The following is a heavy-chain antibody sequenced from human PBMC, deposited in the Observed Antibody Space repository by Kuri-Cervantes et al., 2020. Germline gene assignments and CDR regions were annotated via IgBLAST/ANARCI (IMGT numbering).Heavy chain of an antibody. D-gene: IGHD6-13*01. CDR3: ARDVIAAAGNWYFDL. CDR1: GYTFTSYA. Sequence: ASVKVSSKASGYTFTSYAIHWVRQAPGQRLEWMGWINAGNGNTKYSQKFQGRVTITTDESTSTAYMELSSLRSEDTAVYYCARDVIAAAGNWYFDLWGRGTLVTVSS. V-gene: IGHV1-3*01. J-gene: IGHJ2*01. CDR2: INAGNGNT.